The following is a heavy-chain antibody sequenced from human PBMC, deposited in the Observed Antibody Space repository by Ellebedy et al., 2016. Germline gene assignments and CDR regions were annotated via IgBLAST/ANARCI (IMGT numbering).Heavy chain of an antibody. D-gene: IGHD2/OR15-2a*01. V-gene: IGHV3-74*01. CDR3: ASTRVIVPSSMGAFDM. Sequence: GESLKISXVASGFTFNNYWMHWVRQVPGKGLVWVARIDGAGDSTNYLDSVKGRFTISRDNARNTLYLQMENLRAEDTAVYYCASTRVIVPSSMGAFDMWGQGTMVTVSS. CDR2: IDGAGDST. J-gene: IGHJ3*02. CDR1: GFTFNNYW.